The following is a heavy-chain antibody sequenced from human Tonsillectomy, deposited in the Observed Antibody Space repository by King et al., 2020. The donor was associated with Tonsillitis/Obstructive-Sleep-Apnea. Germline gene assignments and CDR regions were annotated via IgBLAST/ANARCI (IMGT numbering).Heavy chain of an antibody. CDR3: ARQGYDFWSGLFDY. CDR1: GGSISSSSYY. CDR2: IYYSGST. J-gene: IGHJ4*02. D-gene: IGHD3-3*01. Sequence: QLQESGPGLVKPSETLSLTCTVSGGSISSSSYYWGWIRQPPGKGLEWIGSIYYSGSTYYNPSLKSRVTISVDTSKNQFSLKLSSGTAADTAVYYCARQGYDFWSGLFDYWGQGTLVTVSS. V-gene: IGHV4-39*01.